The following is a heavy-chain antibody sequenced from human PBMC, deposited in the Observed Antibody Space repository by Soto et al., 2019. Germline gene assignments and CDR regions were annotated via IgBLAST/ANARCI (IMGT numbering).Heavy chain of an antibody. CDR1: GFTFSSYS. J-gene: IGHJ2*01. V-gene: IGHV3-21*01. Sequence: LRLSCAASGFTFSSYSMNWVRQAPGKGLEWVSSISSSSSYIYYADSVKGRFTISRDNAKNSLYLQMNSLRAEDTAVYYCARGPRGIFGVVILYFDLWGRGTLVTVSS. CDR2: ISSSSSYI. D-gene: IGHD3-3*01. CDR3: ARGPRGIFGVVILYFDL.